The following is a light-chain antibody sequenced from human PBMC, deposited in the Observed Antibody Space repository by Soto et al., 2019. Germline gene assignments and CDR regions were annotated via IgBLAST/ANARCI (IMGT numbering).Light chain of an antibody. CDR1: QIITS. CDR3: QHYDSYPYH. V-gene: IGKV1-5*01. J-gene: IGKJ2*01. Sequence: DIQMTQSPSTLSASVGDRVTITCRASQIITSLAWYQQIPGKAPTLLIYDAFNLQSGVPSRFSGSASGTEFTLTISTLQPDDFATYYCQHYDSYPYHFGQGTKLEI. CDR2: DAF.